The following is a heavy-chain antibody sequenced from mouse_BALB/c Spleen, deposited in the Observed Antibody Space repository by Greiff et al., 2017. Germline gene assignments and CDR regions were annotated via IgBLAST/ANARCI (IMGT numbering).Heavy chain of an antibody. CDR2: ISNLAYSI. J-gene: IGHJ4*01. Sequence: EVQGVESGGGLVQPGGSRKLSCAASGFTFSDYGMAWVRQAPGKGPEWVAFISNLAYSIYYADTVTGRFTISRENAKNTLYLEMSSPRSEDTAMYYCARGGNYKSHYYAMDYWGQGTSVTVSS. CDR1: GFTFSDYG. D-gene: IGHD2-1*01. V-gene: IGHV5-15*02. CDR3: ARGGNYKSHYYAMDY.